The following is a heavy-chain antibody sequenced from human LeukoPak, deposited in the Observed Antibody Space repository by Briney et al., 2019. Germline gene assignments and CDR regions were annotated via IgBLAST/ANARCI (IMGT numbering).Heavy chain of an antibody. CDR1: GFTFSSYS. Sequence: GGSLRLSCAASGFTFSSYSMNWVRLAPGKGLEWVSSISSSSSYIYYADSVKGRFTISRDNAKNSLYLQMNSLRAEDTAVYYCAIAYVLRFLEWNDAFDIWGQGKMVTVSS. J-gene: IGHJ3*02. D-gene: IGHD3-3*01. V-gene: IGHV3-21*01. CDR2: ISSSSSYI. CDR3: AIAYVLRFLEWNDAFDI.